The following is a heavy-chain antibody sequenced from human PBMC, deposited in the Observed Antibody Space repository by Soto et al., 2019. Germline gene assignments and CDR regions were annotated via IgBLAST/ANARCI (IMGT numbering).Heavy chain of an antibody. CDR1: GFTFSSYG. J-gene: IGHJ4*02. Sequence: QVQLVESGGGVVQPGRSLRLSCAASGFTFSSYGRHWVRQAPGKGLEWVAVIWYDGGNKYYADSVKGRFTISRDNSENALFLQMSSLSAEDTAVYYCARDRYSSDWYDLDYWGQGTLVTVSS. D-gene: IGHD6-19*01. V-gene: IGHV3-33*01. CDR3: ARDRYSSDWYDLDY. CDR2: IWYDGGNK.